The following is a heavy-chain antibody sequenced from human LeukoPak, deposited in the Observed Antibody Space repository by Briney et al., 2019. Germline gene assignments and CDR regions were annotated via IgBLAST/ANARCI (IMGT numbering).Heavy chain of an antibody. CDR2: INPSGGST. J-gene: IGHJ4*01. Sequence: AASVKVSCKASGYTFTSYYMHWVRQAPGQGLEWMGIINPSGGSTSYAQKFQGRVTMTRDMSTSTVYMELSSLRSEDTAVYYCARGWTLKTPLGRVAGTSSRRGRYFDYWGQGTLVTVSS. D-gene: IGHD6-19*01. CDR3: ARGWTLKTPLGRVAGTSSRRGRYFDY. CDR1: GYTFTSYY. V-gene: IGHV1-46*01.